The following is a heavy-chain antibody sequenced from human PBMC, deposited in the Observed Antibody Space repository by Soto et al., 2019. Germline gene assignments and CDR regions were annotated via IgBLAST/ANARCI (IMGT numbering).Heavy chain of an antibody. CDR1: GGSISSSSYY. Sequence: SETLSLTCTVSGGSISSSSYYWGWIRQPPGKGLEWIGSIYYSRNTYYNPSLKSRVTISLDTSKSQFSLKLSSVTAADTAVYYCARYGYSSSWFDYWGQGTLVTVSS. CDR3: ARYGYSSSWFDY. V-gene: IGHV4-39*01. J-gene: IGHJ4*02. D-gene: IGHD6-13*01. CDR2: IYYSRNT.